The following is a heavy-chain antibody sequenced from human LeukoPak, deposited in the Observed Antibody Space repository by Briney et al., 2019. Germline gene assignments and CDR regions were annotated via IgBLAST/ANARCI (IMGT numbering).Heavy chain of an antibody. J-gene: IGHJ4*02. CDR3: AKDLYSGYDQGIFDY. V-gene: IGHV3-30*02. Sequence: PTGRSLRLSCAASGFTFSSYGMHWVRQAPGKGLEWVAFIRYDGSNKYYADSVKGRFTISRDNSKNTLYLQMNSLRAEDTAVYYCAKDLYSGYDQGIFDYWGQGTLVTVSS. CDR1: GFTFSSYG. D-gene: IGHD5-12*01. CDR2: IRYDGSNK.